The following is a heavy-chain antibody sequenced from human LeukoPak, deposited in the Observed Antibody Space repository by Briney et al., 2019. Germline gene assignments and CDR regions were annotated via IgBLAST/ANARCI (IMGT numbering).Heavy chain of an antibody. V-gene: IGHV3-33*06. CDR2: IWYDGSNK. D-gene: IGHD2-2*02. CDR1: GFTFSSYG. J-gene: IGHJ6*03. Sequence: GGSLRLSCAASGFTFSSYGMHWVRQAPGKGLEWVAVIWYDGSNKYYADSVKGRFTISRDNSKNTLYLQMNSLRAEDTAVYYCAKEVPRCYRRVCYYYYMDVWGKGTTVTVSS. CDR3: AKEVPRCYRRVCYYYYMDV.